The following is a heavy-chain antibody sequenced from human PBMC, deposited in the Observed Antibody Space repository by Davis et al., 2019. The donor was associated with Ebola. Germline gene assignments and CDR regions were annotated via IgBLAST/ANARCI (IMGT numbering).Heavy chain of an antibody. CDR3: AQGGYDVMWPYDY. J-gene: IGHJ4*02. D-gene: IGHD3-16*01. CDR1: GVTISNYW. CDR2: IKQDESEK. Sequence: GESLKISCAASGVTISNYWMNWVRQSPGKGLEWVANIKQDESEKHYVDSVKGRFTISRDNAKNALYLQMNSLRVEDTGVYFCAQGGYDVMWPYDYWGQGSLVTVFS. V-gene: IGHV3-7*03.